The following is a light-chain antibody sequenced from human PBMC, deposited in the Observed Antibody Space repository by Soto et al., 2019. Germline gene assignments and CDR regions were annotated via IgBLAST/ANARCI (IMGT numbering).Light chain of an antibody. V-gene: IGLV2-23*01. CDR2: EGS. J-gene: IGLJ1*01. CDR1: SSDVGSYNH. Sequence: QSVLTQPASVSGSPGQSITISCAGTSSDVGSYNHVSWYQNHPGKAPKLMIYEGSKRPSGVSNRFSGSKSGNTASLTISGLQAADEADYFCFSYAGSSTYVFGTGTKVTVL. CDR3: FSYAGSSTYV.